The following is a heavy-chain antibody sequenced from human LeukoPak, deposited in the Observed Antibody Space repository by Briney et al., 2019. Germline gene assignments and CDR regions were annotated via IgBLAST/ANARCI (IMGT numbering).Heavy chain of an antibody. CDR3: ATVVIGTTTVGYYFDY. Sequence: GASVKVSCKVSGYTLTELSMHWVRQAPGKGLEWMGGFDPEDGETIYAQKFQGRVTMTEDTSTDTAYMELSSLRSEDTAVYYCATVVIGTTTVGYYFDYWGQGTLVTVSS. D-gene: IGHD4-23*01. V-gene: IGHV1-24*01. CDR2: FDPEDGET. J-gene: IGHJ4*02. CDR1: GYTLTELS.